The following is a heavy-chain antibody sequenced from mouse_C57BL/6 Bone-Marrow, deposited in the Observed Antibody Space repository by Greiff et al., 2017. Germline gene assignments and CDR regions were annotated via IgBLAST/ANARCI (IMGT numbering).Heavy chain of an antibody. Sequence: EVQLQQSGPVLVKPGASVKMSCKASGYTFTDYYMNWVKQSHGKSLEWIGVINPYNGGTSYNPKFKGKATLPVDKSSSTAYMELNSLTSEDSAGYYCARRIYCGNYRGGAMDDWGQGTSVTVSS. CDR1: GYTFTDYY. J-gene: IGHJ4*01. V-gene: IGHV1-19*01. CDR2: INPYNGGT. CDR3: ARRIYCGNYRGGAMDD. D-gene: IGHD2-1*01.